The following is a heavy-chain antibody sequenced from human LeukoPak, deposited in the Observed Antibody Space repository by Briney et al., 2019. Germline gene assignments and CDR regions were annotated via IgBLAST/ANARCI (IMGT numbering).Heavy chain of an antibody. Sequence: GGSLRLSCAASGFTFSDYWMSWMRQAPGKGLAWVANIKYDGNEEYYVDSVKGRFTISRDNAKNSLYLQLNSLRVEDTAVYYCKSGGAAPGSFDNWGQGTLVTVS. D-gene: IGHD4-23*01. J-gene: IGHJ4*02. CDR3: KSGGAAPGSFDN. V-gene: IGHV3-7*01. CDR2: IKYDGNEE. CDR1: GFTFSDYW.